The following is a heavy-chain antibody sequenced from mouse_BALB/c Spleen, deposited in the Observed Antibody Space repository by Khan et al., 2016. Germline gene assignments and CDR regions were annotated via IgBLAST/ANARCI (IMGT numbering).Heavy chain of an antibody. CDR3: TKGLRRGYYFDY. CDR1: GYTFTDYE. Sequence: LQQSGAELVRPGASVKLSCKALGYTFTDYEIHWVKQTPVHGREWIGAIHPGNGGTAYNKKLKGKATLTADKSSSTAYMELSRLTSEDSAVYYCTKGLRRGYYFDYWGQGTTLTVSP. D-gene: IGHD2-4*01. CDR2: IHPGNGGT. V-gene: IGHV1-15*01. J-gene: IGHJ2*01.